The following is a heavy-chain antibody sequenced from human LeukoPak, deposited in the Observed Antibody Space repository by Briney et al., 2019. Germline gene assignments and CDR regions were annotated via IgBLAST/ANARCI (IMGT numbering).Heavy chain of an antibody. V-gene: IGHV1-3*01. CDR1: GYTFTSYA. CDR3: ARDNIYGSGSLDY. Sequence: ASVNVSCKASGYTFTSYAMHWVRQAPGQRLEWMGWINAGNGNTKYSQKFQGRVTITRDTSASTAYMELSSLRSEDTAVYYCARDNIYGSGSLDYWGQGTLVTVSS. CDR2: INAGNGNT. D-gene: IGHD3-10*01. J-gene: IGHJ4*02.